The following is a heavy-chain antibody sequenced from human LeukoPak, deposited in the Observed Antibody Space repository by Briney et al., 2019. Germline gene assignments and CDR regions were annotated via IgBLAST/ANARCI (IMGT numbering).Heavy chain of an antibody. CDR3: ATWIQSAGFGEFDY. CDR2: IIPIFGTA. Sequence: ASVKVSCKASGGTFSSYAISWVRQAPGQGLEWMGGIIPIFGTANYAQKFQGRVTMTEDTSTDTAYMELSSLRSEDTAVYYCATWIQSAGFGEFDYWGQGTLVTVSS. CDR1: GGTFSSYA. V-gene: IGHV1-69*06. J-gene: IGHJ4*02. D-gene: IGHD3-10*01.